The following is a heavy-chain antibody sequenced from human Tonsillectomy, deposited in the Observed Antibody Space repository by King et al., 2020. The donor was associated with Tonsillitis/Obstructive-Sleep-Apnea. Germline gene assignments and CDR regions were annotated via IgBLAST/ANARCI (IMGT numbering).Heavy chain of an antibody. CDR3: ARDPRYCSSTSCFGGNY. CDR1: GGSISSSNW. J-gene: IGHJ4*02. CDR2: IYHSGCT. V-gene: IGHV4-4*02. D-gene: IGHD2-2*01. Sequence: VQLQESGPGLVKPSGTLSLTCAVSGGSISSSNWWSWVRQPPGKRLEWLGEIYHSGCTNYNPSLKSRVTISVDKSKNQFSLKLSSVTAADTAVYYCARDPRYCSSTSCFGGNYWGQGTLVTVSS.